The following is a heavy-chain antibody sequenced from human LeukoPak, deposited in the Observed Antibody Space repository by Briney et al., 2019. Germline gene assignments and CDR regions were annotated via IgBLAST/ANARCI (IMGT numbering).Heavy chain of an antibody. Sequence: GGSLRLSCSMSGFTLSHYAMSWVRQAPGKGLEWVSTIGGGGGSTDYADSVKGRFTISRDNSKNTLHLQMNSLRAEDTAVYYCAKDPTPSTYNWNGWFDPWGQGTLVTVSS. D-gene: IGHD1-1*01. CDR3: AKDPTPSTYNWNGWFDP. CDR1: GFTLSHYA. CDR2: IGGGGGST. V-gene: IGHV3-23*01. J-gene: IGHJ5*02.